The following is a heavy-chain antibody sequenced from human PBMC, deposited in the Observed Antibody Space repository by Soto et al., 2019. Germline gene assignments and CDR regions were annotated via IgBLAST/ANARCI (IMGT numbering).Heavy chain of an antibody. CDR1: NGSIINYY. CDR3: AIRLTLATTTGDAFDL. J-gene: IGHJ3*01. Sequence: QVQLQESGPGLVKPSETLSLTCTVSNGSIINYYWSWIRQPPGKGLEWIGFIYYSGSTNYNPYLKGRVTMSVDMSRNQLSLKLTSVTAADTAVYYCAIRLTLATTTGDAFDLWGQGTMVTVSS. CDR2: IYYSGST. V-gene: IGHV4-59*01. D-gene: IGHD4-17*01.